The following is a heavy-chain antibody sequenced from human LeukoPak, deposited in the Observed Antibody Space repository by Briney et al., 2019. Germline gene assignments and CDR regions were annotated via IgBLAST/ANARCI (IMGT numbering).Heavy chain of an antibody. J-gene: IGHJ4*02. CDR2: IWYDGSNK. D-gene: IGHD5-18*01. CDR3: ARDRAMVVGSSWYYDY. Sequence: GGSLRLSCAASGFSLTDYGMHWVRQAPGKGLEWVSLIWYDGSNKYYADSVKGRFTISRDNSKNTLYLQMNSLRAEDTALYYCARDRAMVVGSSWYYDYWGQGTLVTVSS. V-gene: IGHV3-33*01. CDR1: GFSLTDYG.